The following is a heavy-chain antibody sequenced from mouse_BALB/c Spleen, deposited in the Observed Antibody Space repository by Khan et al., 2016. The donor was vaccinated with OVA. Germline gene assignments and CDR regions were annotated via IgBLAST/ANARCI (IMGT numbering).Heavy chain of an antibody. CDR3: ARGYFGNYEFAY. CDR2: IFPGTGTT. Sequence: QVQLQQSGAELVKPGASVKLSCKTSGYTFTSYWIQWVKQRPGQGLGWIGQIFPGTGTTYYNENFKGKATLTLDTSSTTAYMQLSSLTSEDSAVDFCARGYFGNYEFAYWGQGTLVTVSA. CDR1: GYTFTSYW. D-gene: IGHD2-1*01. V-gene: IGHV1S132*01. J-gene: IGHJ3*01.